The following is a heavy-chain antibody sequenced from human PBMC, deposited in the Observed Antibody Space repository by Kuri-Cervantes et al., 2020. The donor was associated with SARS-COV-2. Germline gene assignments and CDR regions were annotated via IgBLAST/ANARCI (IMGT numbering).Heavy chain of an antibody. V-gene: IGHV3-30*18. Sequence: GGSLRLSCAVSGFTFTSHAMHWVRQAPGKGLEWVALISYDGSNKFYADSVKGRFTISRDNSKNSLFLQMNSLRAEDMAMYYCAKERGYGYGFDIWGQGTKVTVSS. CDR3: AKERGYGYGFDI. CDR2: ISYDGSNK. CDR1: GFTFTSHA. J-gene: IGHJ3*02. D-gene: IGHD3-10*01.